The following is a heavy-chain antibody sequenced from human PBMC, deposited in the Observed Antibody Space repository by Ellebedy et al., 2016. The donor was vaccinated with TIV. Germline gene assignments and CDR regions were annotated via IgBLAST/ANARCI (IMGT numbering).Heavy chain of an antibody. CDR3: ARVRGGYSQYNWFDP. J-gene: IGHJ5*02. D-gene: IGHD6-13*01. CDR2: IYYSGST. CDR1: GGSISSYY. V-gene: IGHV4-59*01. Sequence: SETLSLXXTVSGGSISSYYWSWIRQPPGKGLEWIGYIYYSGSTNYNPSLKSRVTISVDTSKNQFSLKLSSVTAADTAVYYCARVRGGYSQYNWFDPWGQGTLVTVSS.